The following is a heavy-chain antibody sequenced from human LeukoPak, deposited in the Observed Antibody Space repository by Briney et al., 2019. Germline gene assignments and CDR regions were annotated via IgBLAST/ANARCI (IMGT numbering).Heavy chain of an antibody. J-gene: IGHJ4*02. V-gene: IGHV3-64*04. D-gene: IGHD6-19*01. CDR3: AKDPHSSGWYVHFYFDF. Sequence: GGSLRLSCAASGFTFSSDAMHWVRQAPGKGLEYVSAISSNGGTTHYGNSVKGRFTISRDNSKNTLYLQMNSLRAEDTAVYYCAKDPHSSGWYVHFYFDFWGQGTLVTVSS. CDR1: GFTFSSDA. CDR2: ISSNGGTT.